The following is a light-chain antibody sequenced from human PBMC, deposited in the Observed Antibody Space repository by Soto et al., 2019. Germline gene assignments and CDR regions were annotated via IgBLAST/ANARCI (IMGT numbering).Light chain of an antibody. CDR1: SSNIGSNT. CDR3: AAWDDSLNGPV. V-gene: IGLV1-44*01. Sequence: QPVLTQPPSASGTPGQRVTISCSGSSSNIGSNTVNWYQQPPGTAPKLLIYSNNRRPSGVPDRFSGSKSGTSASLAISGLQSEDEADYYCAAWDDSLNGPVFGGGTQLTVL. CDR2: SNN. J-gene: IGLJ2*01.